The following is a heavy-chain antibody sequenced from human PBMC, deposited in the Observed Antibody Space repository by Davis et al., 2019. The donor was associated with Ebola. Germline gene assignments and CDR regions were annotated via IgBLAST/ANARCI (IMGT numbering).Heavy chain of an antibody. V-gene: IGHV4-34*01. CDR3: ARGLFHSRWRYWFDP. Sequence: GSLRLSCAASGFTFSSSWMSWIRQPPGKGLEWIGEINHSGSTNYNPSLKSRVTISVDTSKNQFSLKLSSVTAADTAVYYCARGLFHSRWRYWFDPWGQGTLVTVSS. J-gene: IGHJ5*02. CDR1: GFTFSSSW. D-gene: IGHD6-13*01. CDR2: INHSGST.